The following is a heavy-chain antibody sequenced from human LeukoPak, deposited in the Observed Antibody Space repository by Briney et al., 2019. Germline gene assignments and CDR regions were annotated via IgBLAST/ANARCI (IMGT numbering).Heavy chain of an antibody. D-gene: IGHD2-21*01. V-gene: IGHV4-4*07. Sequence: SETLSLTCTASGGSISSYYWSWIRQPAGKGLEWIGRIYTSGSTNYNPSLKSRVTMSVDTSKNQFSLKLNSVTAADMAVYYCAKILGSGVWYGFDIWGQGTMVTVSS. CDR1: GGSISSYY. CDR2: IYTSGST. J-gene: IGHJ3*02. CDR3: AKILGSGVWYGFDI.